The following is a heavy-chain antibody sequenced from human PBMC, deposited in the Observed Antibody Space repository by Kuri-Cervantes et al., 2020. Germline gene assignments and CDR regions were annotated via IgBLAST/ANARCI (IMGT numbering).Heavy chain of an antibody. D-gene: IGHD3-22*01. CDR1: GDSVSSNSAA. CDR2: TYYRSKWYN. Sequence: LRLSCAISGDSVSSNSAAWNWIRQSPSRGLEWLGRTYYRSKWYNDYAVSVKSRITINPDTSKNQFSLQLNSVTPEDTAVYYCARDSADSSGYVEAFDIWGQGTMVTVSS. CDR3: ARDSADSSGYVEAFDI. J-gene: IGHJ3*02. V-gene: IGHV6-1*01.